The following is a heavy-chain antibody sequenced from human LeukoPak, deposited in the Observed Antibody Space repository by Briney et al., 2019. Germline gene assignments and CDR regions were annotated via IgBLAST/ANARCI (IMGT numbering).Heavy chain of an antibody. D-gene: IGHD2-15*01. CDR1: GGSITRYY. Sequence: SETLSLTCAVSGGSITRYYWSWLRQPAGKGLEWIGRIYSNGTTFYNPSHQSRVSMSVDTSNNEVSLKLNSVTAADTAVYYCARDPGSYFYYYMDVWGTGTTVTVSS. V-gene: IGHV4-4*07. CDR2: IYSNGTT. CDR3: ARDPGSYFYYYMDV. J-gene: IGHJ6*03.